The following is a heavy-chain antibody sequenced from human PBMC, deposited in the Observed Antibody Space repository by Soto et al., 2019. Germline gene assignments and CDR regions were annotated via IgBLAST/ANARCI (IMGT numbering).Heavy chain of an antibody. V-gene: IGHV5-51*01. J-gene: IGHJ3*02. CDR1: GYSFTSYW. CDR2: IYPGDSDT. Sequence: PGESLKISCKGSGYSFTSYWIGWVRQMPGKGLEWMGIIYPGDSDTGYSPSFQGQVTISADKSISTAYLQWSSLKASDTAMYYCARRRYCSSTSCYSGAFDIWGQGTMVTV. D-gene: IGHD2-2*01. CDR3: ARRRYCSSTSCYSGAFDI.